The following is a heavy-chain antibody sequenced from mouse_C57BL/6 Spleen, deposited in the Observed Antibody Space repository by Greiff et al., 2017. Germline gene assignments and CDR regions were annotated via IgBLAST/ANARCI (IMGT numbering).Heavy chain of an antibody. CDR3: ARQRYYGSSWGDAMDY. J-gene: IGHJ4*01. Sequence: EVKLVESGGGLVQPGGSLKLSCAASGFTFSDYYMYWVRQTPEKRLGWVAYISNVGGSTYYPDPVKGRFTISRDNAKNTLYLQMSRLKSEDTAMYYCARQRYYGSSWGDAMDYWGQGTSVTVSS. CDR1: GFTFSDYY. D-gene: IGHD1-1*01. V-gene: IGHV5-12*01. CDR2: ISNVGGST.